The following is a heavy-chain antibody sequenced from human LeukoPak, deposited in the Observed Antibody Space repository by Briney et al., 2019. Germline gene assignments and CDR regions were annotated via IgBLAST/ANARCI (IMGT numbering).Heavy chain of an antibody. Sequence: SETLSLTCTVSGGSISNYYWSWVRQPPGKGLEWIGFIYYSGSTNYNPSLKSRVTISVDTSKNQFSLQLSSVTAADTAVYYCARGYSSGLYFDYWGQGTLVTVSP. J-gene: IGHJ4*02. CDR2: IYYSGST. CDR3: ARGYSSGLYFDY. CDR1: GGSISNYY. D-gene: IGHD6-19*01. V-gene: IGHV4-59*01.